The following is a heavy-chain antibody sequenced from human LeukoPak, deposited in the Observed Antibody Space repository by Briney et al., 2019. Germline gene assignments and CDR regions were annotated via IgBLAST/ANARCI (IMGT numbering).Heavy chain of an antibody. CDR1: GGSFSGYY. J-gene: IGHJ3*02. CDR2: INHSGST. CDR3: AKEPPYYYGSGSYHFNDAFDI. V-gene: IGHV4-34*01. Sequence: SETLSLTCAVYGGSFSGYYWSWIRQPPGKGLEWIGEINHSGSTNYNPSLKSRVTISVDTSKNQFSLKLSSVTAADTAVYYCAKEPPYYYGSGSYHFNDAFDIWGQGTMVTVSS. D-gene: IGHD3-10*01.